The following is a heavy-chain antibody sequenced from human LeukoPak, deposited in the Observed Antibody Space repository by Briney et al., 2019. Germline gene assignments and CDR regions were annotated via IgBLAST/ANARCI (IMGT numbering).Heavy chain of an antibody. V-gene: IGHV3-66*01. Sequence: GGSLRLSCAASGFTFSSYSMLWVRQAPGKGLEWVSVIYSGGSTYYADSVKGRFTISRDNSKNTLYLQMNSLRAEDTAVYYCARVPPYGSGTFHYFDYWGQGTLVTVSS. J-gene: IGHJ4*02. D-gene: IGHD3-10*01. CDR1: GFTFSSYS. CDR3: ARVPPYGSGTFHYFDY. CDR2: IYSGGST.